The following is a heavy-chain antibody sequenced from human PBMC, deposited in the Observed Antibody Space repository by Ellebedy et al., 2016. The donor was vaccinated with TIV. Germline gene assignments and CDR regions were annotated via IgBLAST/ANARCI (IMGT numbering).Heavy chain of an antibody. CDR2: FNLGGTT. J-gene: IGHJ4*02. CDR3: ARDGSVRGVTPPDY. CDR1: GGSFSNYY. Sequence: MPGGSLRLSCAVYGGSFSNYYWSWIRQTPGKGLEWIGEFNLGGTTNYNPSLKSRVTISVDTSKNQFSLKLRSVTAADTAVYYCARDGSVRGVTPPDYWGQGTLVTVSS. V-gene: IGHV4-34*01. D-gene: IGHD3-10*01.